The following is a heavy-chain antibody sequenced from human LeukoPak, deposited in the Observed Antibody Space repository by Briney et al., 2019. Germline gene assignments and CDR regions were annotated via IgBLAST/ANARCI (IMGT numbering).Heavy chain of an antibody. D-gene: IGHD3-9*01. J-gene: IGHJ4*02. CDR2: FDPEDGET. CDR1: GYTLTELS. CDR3: ATIPPGDILTGYYDY. V-gene: IGHV1-24*01. Sequence: ASVKVSCKVSGYTLTELSMHWVRQAPGKGLEWMGGFDPEDGETIYAQKFQGRVTMTEDTSTDTAYMELSSLRSEDTAVYYCATIPPGDILTGYYDYWGQGTLVTVSP.